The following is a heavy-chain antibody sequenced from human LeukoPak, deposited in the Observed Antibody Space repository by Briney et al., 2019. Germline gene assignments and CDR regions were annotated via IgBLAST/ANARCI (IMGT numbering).Heavy chain of an antibody. CDR2: INPNSGDL. D-gene: IGHD2-2*01. CDR3: ARGPPSIVVVPSALDY. J-gene: IGHJ4*02. CDR1: GYTFTDYY. Sequence: ASVKVSCKASGYTFTDYYMHWVRQAPGQGLEWMGWINPNSGDLSSAQKFQGRVTMTKDTSLSTAYMELSSLRSDDMAVYYCARGPPSIVVVPSALDYRGQGTLVTVSS. V-gene: IGHV1-2*02.